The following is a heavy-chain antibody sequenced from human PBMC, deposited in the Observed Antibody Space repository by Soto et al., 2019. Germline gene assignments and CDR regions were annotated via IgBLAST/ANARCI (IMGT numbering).Heavy chain of an antibody. D-gene: IGHD2-2*01. CDR2: IDPSDSYT. CDR3: ARLVVVPASSYYYYGMDV. Sequence: PGESLKISRKCSGYSFTSYWISWVRQMPGKGLEWMGRIDPSDSYTNYSPSFQGHVTISADKSISTAYLQWSSLKASDTAMYYCARLVVVPASSYYYYGMDVWGQGTTVTVSS. V-gene: IGHV5-10-1*01. CDR1: GYSFTSYW. J-gene: IGHJ6*02.